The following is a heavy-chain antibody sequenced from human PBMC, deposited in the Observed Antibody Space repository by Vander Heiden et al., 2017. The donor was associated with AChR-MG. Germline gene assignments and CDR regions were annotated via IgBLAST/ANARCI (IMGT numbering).Heavy chain of an antibody. CDR3: ARRPLPGDTATQRGGMDV. V-gene: IGHV1-69*01. CDR2: IIPIFGTA. Sequence: QVQLVPSGAEVKKPGSSVKVSCKASGGTFSSYAISWVRQAPGQGLEWMGGIIPIFGTANYAQKFQGRVTITADESTSTAYMELSSLRSEETAVYYCARRPLPGDTATQRGGMDVWGQGTTVTVSS. D-gene: IGHD5-18*01. CDR1: GGTFSSYA. J-gene: IGHJ6*02.